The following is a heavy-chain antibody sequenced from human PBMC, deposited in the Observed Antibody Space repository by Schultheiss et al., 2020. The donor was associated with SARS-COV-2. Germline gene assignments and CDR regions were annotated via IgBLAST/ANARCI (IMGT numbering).Heavy chain of an antibody. CDR1: GFTFSSYW. CDR3: ARDDHDIKQLWVHDAFDI. CDR2: ISWNSGSI. D-gene: IGHD5-18*01. J-gene: IGHJ3*02. Sequence: GGSLRLSCAASGFTFSSYWMHWVRQAPGKGLEWVSGISWNSGSIGYADSVKGRFTISRDNSKNTLYLQMNSLRAEDTAVYYCARDDHDIKQLWVHDAFDIWGQGTMVTVSS. V-gene: IGHV3-74*01.